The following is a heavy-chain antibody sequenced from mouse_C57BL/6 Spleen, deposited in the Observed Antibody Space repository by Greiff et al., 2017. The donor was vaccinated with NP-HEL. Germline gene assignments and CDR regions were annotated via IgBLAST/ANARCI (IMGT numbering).Heavy chain of an antibody. J-gene: IGHJ3*01. V-gene: IGHV1-59*01. CDR3: ARGYYGSGLAWFAY. D-gene: IGHD1-1*01. CDR2: IDPSDSYT. Sequence: QVQLQQPGAELVRPGTSVKLSCKASGYTFTSYWMHWVKQRPGQGLEWIGVIDPSDSYTNYNQKFKGKATLTVDTSSSTAYMQLSSLTSEDSAVDYCARGYYGSGLAWFAYWGQGTLVTVSA. CDR1: GYTFTSYW.